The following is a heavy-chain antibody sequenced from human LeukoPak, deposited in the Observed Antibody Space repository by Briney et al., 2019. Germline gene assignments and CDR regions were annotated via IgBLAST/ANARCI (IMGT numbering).Heavy chain of an antibody. D-gene: IGHD6-6*01. CDR1: GFTFDDYA. V-gene: IGHV3-9*01. J-gene: IGHJ4*02. Sequence: GGSLRLSCAASGFTFDDYAMHWVRQAPGKGLEWVSGISWNSGSIGYADSVKGRFTISRDNAKNSLYLQMNSLRAEDTALYYCAKDKGFLVSGSQIDYWGQGTLVTVSS. CDR2: ISWNSGSI. CDR3: AKDKGFLVSGSQIDY.